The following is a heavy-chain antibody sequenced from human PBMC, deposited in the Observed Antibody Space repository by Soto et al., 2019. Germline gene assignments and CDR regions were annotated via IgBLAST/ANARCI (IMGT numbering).Heavy chain of an antibody. CDR2: IYPGDSDT. CDR3: ARSAGNAGRFSEC. V-gene: IGHV5-51*01. J-gene: IGHJ4*02. CDR1: GYTFTSYW. D-gene: IGHD2-15*01. Sequence: GESLKISCKGSGYTFTSYWIGWVRQMPGEGLEWLGVIYPGDSDTRYSPSFQGQVTISADKSINTAYLQWGSLKASDSAIYYFARSAGNAGRFSECWGQGTLVTVSS.